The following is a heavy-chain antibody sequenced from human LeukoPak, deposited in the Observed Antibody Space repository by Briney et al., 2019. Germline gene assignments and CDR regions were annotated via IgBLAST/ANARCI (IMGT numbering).Heavy chain of an antibody. CDR3: ASGGPYCSGGSCHSPLDY. J-gene: IGHJ4*02. D-gene: IGHD2-15*01. CDR1: GGSFSGYY. CDR2: IYYSGST. V-gene: IGHV4-59*08. Sequence: PSETLSLTCAVYGGSFSGYYWSWIRQPPGKGLEWIGYIYYSGSTNYNPSLKSRVTISVDTSKNQFSLKLSSVTAADTAVYYCASGGPYCSGGSCHSPLDYWGQGTLVTVSS.